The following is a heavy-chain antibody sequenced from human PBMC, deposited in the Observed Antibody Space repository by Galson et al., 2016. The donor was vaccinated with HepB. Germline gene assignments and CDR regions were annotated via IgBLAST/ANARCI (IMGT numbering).Heavy chain of an antibody. CDR1: GGSINGYF. J-gene: IGHJ6*02. CDR3: ARDRRKYLSIDHGMDV. D-gene: IGHD2/OR15-2a*01. V-gene: IGHV4-59*01. CDR2: IYDSGST. Sequence: ETLSLTCSVSGGSINGYFWSWIRQPPGRGLEWIGSIYDSGSTHYNPSLKSRVIISLDTSKNQFSLKLTSVTAADTAVYFCARDRRKYLSIDHGMDVWGQGTTVTVSS.